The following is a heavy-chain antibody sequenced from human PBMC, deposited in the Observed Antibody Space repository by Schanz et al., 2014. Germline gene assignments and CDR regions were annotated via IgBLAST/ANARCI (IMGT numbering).Heavy chain of an antibody. J-gene: IGHJ4*02. Sequence: VQLVESGGGLVKPGESLRLSCAASGFTFRVFAMNWVRQAPGKGLEWVAVMWNDGIKTHYADSGKGRFTISRDNSKNTVYLQMNSLRTDDTAMYYCARDPNTSAWLPYFDTWGQGTLVTVSS. CDR2: MWNDGIKT. V-gene: IGHV3-30*04. CDR1: GFTFRVFA. D-gene: IGHD6-19*01. CDR3: ARDPNTSAWLPYFDT.